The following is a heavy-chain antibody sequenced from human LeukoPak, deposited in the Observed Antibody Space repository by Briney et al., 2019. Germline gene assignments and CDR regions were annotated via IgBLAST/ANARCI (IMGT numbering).Heavy chain of an antibody. J-gene: IGHJ4*02. V-gene: IGHV1-2*02. Sequence: GASVKVSCKASGYTFTGYYMHWGRQAPGQGLGGMGWINPNSGGTNYAQQLQGRVTMTTDTSTSRVYIALRSLRSDDTAVYYCARDRAGSAWYTTFDYWGQGTLVTVSS. CDR2: INPNSGGT. CDR1: GYTFTGYY. D-gene: IGHD6-19*01. CDR3: ARDRAGSAWYTTFDY.